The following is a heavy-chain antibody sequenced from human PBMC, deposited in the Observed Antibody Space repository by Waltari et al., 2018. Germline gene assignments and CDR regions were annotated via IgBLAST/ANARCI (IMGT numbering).Heavy chain of an antibody. D-gene: IGHD6-19*01. J-gene: IGHJ4*02. V-gene: IGHV4-59*11. CDR1: GGSISSHY. CDR3: ASGIAVAGGGFFDY. CDR2: IYYSGST. Sequence: QVQLQESGPGLVKPSETLSLTCTVSGGSISSHYWSWIRQPPGKGLEWIGYIYYSGSTNYNPSRKSRVTISVDTSKNQFSLKLSSVTAADTAVYYCASGIAVAGGGFFDYWGQGTLVTVSS.